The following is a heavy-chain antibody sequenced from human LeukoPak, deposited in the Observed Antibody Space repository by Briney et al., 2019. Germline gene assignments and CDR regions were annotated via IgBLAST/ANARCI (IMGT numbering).Heavy chain of an antibody. D-gene: IGHD7-27*01. J-gene: IGHJ4*02. CDR3: ARLGTGDDY. CDR1: GFTFSSYG. Sequence: GGSLRLSCAASGFTFSSYGMHWVRQAPGKGLEWVSSISSSSSYIYYADSVKGRFTISRDNAKNSLYLQMNSLRAEDTAMYYCARLGTGDDYWGQGTLVTVSS. CDR2: ISSSSSYI. V-gene: IGHV3-21*01.